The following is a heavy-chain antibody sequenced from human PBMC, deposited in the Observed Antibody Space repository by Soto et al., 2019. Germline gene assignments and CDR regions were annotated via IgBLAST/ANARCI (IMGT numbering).Heavy chain of an antibody. CDR2: IYYSGGS. V-gene: IGHV4-39*01. D-gene: IGHD1-26*01. CDR3: ARQGSGSYNAFDI. CDR1: GGSISSSSYY. Sequence: QLQLQESRPGLVKPSETLSLTCTVSGGSISSSSYYWGWIRQPPGKGLEWIGTIYYSGGSYYNPSLKSRVTIPVDTSKNQYSLKLSSVTAADTAVYYCARQGSGSYNAFDIWGQGTVVTVSS. J-gene: IGHJ3*02.